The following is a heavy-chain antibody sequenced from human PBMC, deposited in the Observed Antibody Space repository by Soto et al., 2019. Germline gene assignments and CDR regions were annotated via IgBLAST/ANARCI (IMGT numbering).Heavy chain of an antibody. CDR3: ARLLEGDYWYVDL. Sequence: EVQLVASGGGLVKPGGSLRLSCAASGFTFSSYSMNWVRQAPGRGLEWVSSISSSSTYIYYADSLKGRFTISRDSAKNSLYLQMNSLRAEDTAVYYCARLLEGDYWYVDLWGRGTLVTVSS. D-gene: IGHD1-1*01. CDR2: ISSSSTYI. CDR1: GFTFSSYS. J-gene: IGHJ2*01. V-gene: IGHV3-21*01.